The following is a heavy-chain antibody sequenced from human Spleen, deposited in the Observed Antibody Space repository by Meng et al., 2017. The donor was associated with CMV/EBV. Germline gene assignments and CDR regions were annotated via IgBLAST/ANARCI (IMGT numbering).Heavy chain of an antibody. J-gene: IGHJ4*02. Sequence: SETLSLTCAVYGGSFSAYYWNWIRQPPGKGLEWIGEVNHGGITNYNPSLKSRVTISVDTSKKQFSLNLNSVTAADTAVYYCANRLGYTYAYYFDNWGQGTLVTVSS. CDR1: GGSFSAYY. CDR3: ANRLGYTYAYYFDN. D-gene: IGHD5-18*01. V-gene: IGHV4-34*01. CDR2: VNHGGIT.